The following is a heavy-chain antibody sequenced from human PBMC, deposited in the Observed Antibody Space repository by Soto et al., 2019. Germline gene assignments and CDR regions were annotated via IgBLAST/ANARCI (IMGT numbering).Heavy chain of an antibody. Sequence: SETLSLTCTVSGGSISSYYWSWIRQPPGKGLEWIGYIYYSGSTNYNPSLKSRVTISVDTSKNQFSLKLSSVTAADTAVYYCASIYYDFWSGYYTPFWFDPWGQGTLVTGSS. V-gene: IGHV4-59*01. CDR1: GGSISSYY. J-gene: IGHJ5*02. CDR2: IYYSGST. D-gene: IGHD3-3*01. CDR3: ASIYYDFWSGYYTPFWFDP.